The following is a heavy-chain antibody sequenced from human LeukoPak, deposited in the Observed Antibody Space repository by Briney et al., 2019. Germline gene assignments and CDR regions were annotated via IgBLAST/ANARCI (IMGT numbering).Heavy chain of an antibody. J-gene: IGHJ6*02. CDR1: GFTFSSYG. Sequence: GGSLRLSCAASGFTFSSYGMHWVRQAPGKGLEWVAVIWYDGSNKYYADSVKGRFTISRDNSKNTLYLQMNSLRAEDTAVYYCARGELPYYYYYGMDVWGQGTTVTISS. D-gene: IGHD1-26*01. CDR2: IWYDGSNK. V-gene: IGHV3-33*01. CDR3: ARGELPYYYYYGMDV.